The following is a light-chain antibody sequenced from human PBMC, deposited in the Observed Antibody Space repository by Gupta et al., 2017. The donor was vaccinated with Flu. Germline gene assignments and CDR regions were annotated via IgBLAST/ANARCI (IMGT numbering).Light chain of an antibody. Sequence: IVLTQHPATLSLSPGERPTLSCRASQSVSSYLAWYQQKPGQAPRLLIYDASNRATGIPDRFSGSGSGTDFTLTISSLEPEDFAVYYCQQRSNWPLTFGGGTKVEIK. V-gene: IGKV3-11*01. J-gene: IGKJ4*01. CDR2: DAS. CDR3: QQRSNWPLT. CDR1: QSVSSY.